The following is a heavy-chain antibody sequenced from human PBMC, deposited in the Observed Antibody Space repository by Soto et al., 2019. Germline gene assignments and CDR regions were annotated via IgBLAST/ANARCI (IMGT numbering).Heavy chain of an antibody. CDR2: IYYSGNT. Sequence: SETLSLTCSVSGGSISSGYYYWSWIRQPPGKGLEWIGNIYYSGNTYYNPSLKSRLIISIDTSKNQFSLKLSSVTAADTAVYYCARDSSRAGSSNYYYYGMDVWGQGTTVTVSS. D-gene: IGHD6-6*01. CDR1: GGSISSGYYY. V-gene: IGHV4-30-4*02. CDR3: ARDSSRAGSSNYYYYGMDV. J-gene: IGHJ6*02.